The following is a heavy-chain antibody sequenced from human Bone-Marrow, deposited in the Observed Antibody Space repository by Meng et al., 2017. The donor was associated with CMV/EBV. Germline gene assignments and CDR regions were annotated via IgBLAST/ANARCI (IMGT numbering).Heavy chain of an antibody. V-gene: IGHV1-18*01. D-gene: IGHD5-18*01. CDR3: ARVGIQLWLLSPTRGMDV. J-gene: IGHJ6*02. CDR1: GYTFTSYG. CDR2: ISAYNGNT. Sequence: ASVKVSCKASGYTFTSYGISWVRQAPGQGLEWMGWISAYNGNTNYAQKLQGRVTMNTDTSTSTAYMELRSLRSDDTAVYYCARVGIQLWLLSPTRGMDVWGQGTTVTVSS.